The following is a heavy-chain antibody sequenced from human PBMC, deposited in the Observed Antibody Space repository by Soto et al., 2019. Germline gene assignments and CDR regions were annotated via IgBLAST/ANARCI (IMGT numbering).Heavy chain of an antibody. V-gene: IGHV1-69*01. D-gene: IGHD3-22*01. J-gene: IGHJ4*02. CDR3: ARAGRSYYVSSGYFSLDY. Sequence: QVLLVQSGAEVKKPGSSVKVSCKASGGTFNNYAITWVRQAPGQGLEWMGGIIPLFGAANYAQNFQGRVKITAEESTTTAYLELSSLRSEDTAIYYCARAGRSYYVSSGYFSLDYWGQGTLVTVSS. CDR2: IIPLFGAA. CDR1: GGTFNNYA.